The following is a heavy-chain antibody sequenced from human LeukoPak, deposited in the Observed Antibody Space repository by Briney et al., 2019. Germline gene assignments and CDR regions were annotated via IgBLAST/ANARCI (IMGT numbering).Heavy chain of an antibody. CDR3: ARDPYNTILYRLAH. CDR1: GDSISSTT. CDR2: ISANGQAT. J-gene: IGHJ4*02. D-gene: IGHD3-10*01. V-gene: IGHV3-23*01. Sequence: ETLSLTCTVSGDSISSTTYWWGWIRQSPGKGLEWVSSISANGQATYYADSVEGRFTISRDNSKSTLYLQLNSLRAEDTATYYCARDPYNTILYRLAHWGQGTLVTVSS.